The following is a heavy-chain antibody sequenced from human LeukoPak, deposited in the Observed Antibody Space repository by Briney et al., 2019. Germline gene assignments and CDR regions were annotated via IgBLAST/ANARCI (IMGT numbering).Heavy chain of an antibody. CDR1: GYTFSNYG. CDR2: ISALNGNT. CDR3: ARDGDWARSSDY. J-gene: IGHJ4*02. Sequence: ASVKVSCRASGYTFSNYGFSWVRQAPGQGLEWMGWISALNGNTIYAQKVQGRVTMTTDTSTSTAYMELRSLRSDDTAVYYCARDGDWARSSDYWGQGTLVTVSS. D-gene: IGHD2-21*02. V-gene: IGHV1-18*01.